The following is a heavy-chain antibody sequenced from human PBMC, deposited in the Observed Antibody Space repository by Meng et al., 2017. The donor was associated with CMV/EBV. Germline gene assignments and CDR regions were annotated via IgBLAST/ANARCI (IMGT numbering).Heavy chain of an antibody. CDR1: GFSLSTSGVG. CDR3: AHRGRIAAAGTDWFDP. D-gene: IGHD6-13*01. J-gene: IGHJ5*02. Sequence: QVTLRQSGPTPGKPNQTLTLTCTFSGFSLSTSGVGVGWIRQPPGKALEWLALIYWDDDKRYSPSLKSRLTITKDTSKNQVVLTMTNMDPVDTATYYCAHRGRIAAAGTDWFDPWGQGTLVTVSS. CDR2: IYWDDDK. V-gene: IGHV2-5*02.